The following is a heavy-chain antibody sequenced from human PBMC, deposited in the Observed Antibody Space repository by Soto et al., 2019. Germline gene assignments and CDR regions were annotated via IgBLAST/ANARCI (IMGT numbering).Heavy chain of an antibody. CDR1: GGSINSGNHY. CDR2: ISYSGST. D-gene: IGHD1-20*01. J-gene: IGHJ5*02. V-gene: IGHV4-31*03. CDR3: ARLSITSNGGWFDP. Sequence: PSETLSLTCTVSGGSINSGNHYWNWIRQHPGKGLEWIGYISYSGSTSYNPSLRSRVTISVDTSKNQFSLKLSSVTAADTAVFYCARLSITSNGGWFDPWGQGTLVTVSS.